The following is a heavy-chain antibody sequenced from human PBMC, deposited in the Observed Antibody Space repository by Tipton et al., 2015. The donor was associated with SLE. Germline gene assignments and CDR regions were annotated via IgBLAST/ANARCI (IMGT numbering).Heavy chain of an antibody. CDR3: AKFEKTTDFYLDS. J-gene: IGHJ4*02. D-gene: IGHD1/OR15-1a*01. V-gene: IGHV3-23*01. CDR1: GFTFSSYA. CDR2: ISGGGGST. Sequence: SLRLSCATSGFTFSSYALRWVRRAPGKGQEWVSAISGGGGSTYYADFVKGRFSISIDKSKKTLFLQMNSLRVDDTATYYCAKFEKTTDFYLDSWGQGTLVSVSS.